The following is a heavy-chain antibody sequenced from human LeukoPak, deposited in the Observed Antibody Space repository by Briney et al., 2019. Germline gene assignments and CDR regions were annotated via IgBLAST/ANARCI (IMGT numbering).Heavy chain of an antibody. Sequence: GGSLRLSCAVSGFSFSSYGKHWVRQAPGKGLEWVAVIWYDGENKYYADSVKGRFTVSRDNSKNTLYLQTNSLRAEDTAVYYCARDRPKYSSLSDAFDIWGQGTMVTVS. V-gene: IGHV3-33*01. J-gene: IGHJ3*02. CDR3: ARDRPKYSSLSDAFDI. CDR1: GFSFSSYG. D-gene: IGHD6-19*01. CDR2: IWYDGENK.